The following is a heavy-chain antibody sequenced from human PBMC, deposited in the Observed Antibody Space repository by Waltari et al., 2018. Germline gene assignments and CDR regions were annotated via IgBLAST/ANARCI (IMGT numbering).Heavy chain of an antibody. V-gene: IGHV4-59*01. CDR1: GGSISSYY. D-gene: IGHD6-13*01. CDR2: IYYSGST. J-gene: IGHJ4*02. CDR3: ARTSYSSSWYYFDY. Sequence: QVQLQESGPGLVKPSETLSLTCTVSGGSISSYYWSWIRQPPGKGLEWLGYIYYSGSTNYTPSLKSRVTISVDTSKNQFSLKLSSVTAADTAVYYCARTSYSSSWYYFDYWGQGTLVTVSS.